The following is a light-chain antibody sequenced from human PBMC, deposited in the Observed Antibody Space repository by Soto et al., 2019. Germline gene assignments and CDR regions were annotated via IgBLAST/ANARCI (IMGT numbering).Light chain of an antibody. CDR3: SSYTSGSTPCV. CDR2: EVS. J-gene: IGLJ1*01. CDR1: SSDVGGYNY. V-gene: IGLV2-14*01. Sequence: QSVLTHPASVSWSPGQSITISCAGTSSDVGGYNYVSWYQQHPGKAPKLMIYEVSNRPSGVSNRFSGSKSGNTASLTISGLQADDEADYYCSSYTSGSTPCVFGTGTKVTVL.